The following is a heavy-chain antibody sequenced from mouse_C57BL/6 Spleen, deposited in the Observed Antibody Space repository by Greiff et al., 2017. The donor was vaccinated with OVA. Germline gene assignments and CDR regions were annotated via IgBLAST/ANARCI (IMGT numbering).Heavy chain of an antibody. D-gene: IGHD2-14*01. V-gene: IGHV5-16*01. Sequence: EVKLMESEGGLVQPGSSMKLSCTASGFTFSDYYMAWVRQVPEKGLEWVANINYDGSSTYYLDSLKSRFIISRDNAKNILYLQMSSLKSEDTATYYCARDRYLHAMDYWGQGTSVTVSS. CDR2: INYDGSST. CDR3: ARDRYLHAMDY. J-gene: IGHJ4*01. CDR1: GFTFSDYY.